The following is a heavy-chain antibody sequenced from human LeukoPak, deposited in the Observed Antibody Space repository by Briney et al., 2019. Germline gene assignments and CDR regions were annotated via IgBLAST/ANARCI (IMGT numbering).Heavy chain of an antibody. CDR3: ARDRDSRRITMIVVVNYYFDY. CDR1: GFTFSSYA. D-gene: IGHD3-22*01. J-gene: IGHJ4*02. CDR2: ISRSGGNT. Sequence: GGSLRLSCAASGFTFSSYAMRWVRQAPGKGLEWVSAISRSGGNTYYADSVKGRFTISRDNSKNTLYLQMNSLRAEDTAVYYCARDRDSRRITMIVVVNYYFDYWGQGTLVTVSS. V-gene: IGHV3-23*01.